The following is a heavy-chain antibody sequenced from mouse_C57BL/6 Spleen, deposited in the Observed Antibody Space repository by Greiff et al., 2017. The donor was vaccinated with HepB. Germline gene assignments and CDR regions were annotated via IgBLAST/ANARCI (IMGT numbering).Heavy chain of an antibody. J-gene: IGHJ2*01. CDR2: INPNNGGT. CDR3: ARGAAHARYFDY. Sequence: EVQLQQSGPELVKPGASVKMSCKASGYTFTDYNMHWVKQSHGKSLEWIGYINPNNGGTSYNQKFKGKATLTVNKSSSTAYMELRSLTSEDSAVYYCARGAAHARYFDYWGQGTTLTVSS. CDR1: GYTFTDYN. V-gene: IGHV1-22*01. D-gene: IGHD6-1*01.